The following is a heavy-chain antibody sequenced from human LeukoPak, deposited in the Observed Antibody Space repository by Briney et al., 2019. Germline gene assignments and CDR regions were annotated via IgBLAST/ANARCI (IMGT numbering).Heavy chain of an antibody. J-gene: IGHJ3*02. CDR2: IYYSGST. CDR1: GGSINNYY. D-gene: IGHD2-21*02. V-gene: IGHV4-59*01. Sequence: SETLSLTCTVSGGSINNYYWSWIRQTPGKGLEWIGYIYYSGSTSYTPTLKSRVTISLDTSKNQFSLKLSFVTAADTAVYYCARLCGGDCYSDAFDIWGQGTMVTVSS. CDR3: ARLCGGDCYSDAFDI.